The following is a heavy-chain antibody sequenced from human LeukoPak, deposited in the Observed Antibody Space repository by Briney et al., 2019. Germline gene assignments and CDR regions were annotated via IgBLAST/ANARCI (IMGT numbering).Heavy chain of an antibody. V-gene: IGHV4-39*01. CDR1: GGSVNSNSYY. CDR2: FYSRGIP. Sequence: SETLSHTCTLSGGSVNSNSYYWGWARQPPGKGLEWLGSFYSRGIPYYNPSLKSRVTISVDSSKNQFSLRLTSVTAADTAVYHCASAYCPNGVCFFYFESWGKGTLVTVSS. D-gene: IGHD2-8*01. CDR3: ASAYCPNGVCFFYFES. J-gene: IGHJ4*02.